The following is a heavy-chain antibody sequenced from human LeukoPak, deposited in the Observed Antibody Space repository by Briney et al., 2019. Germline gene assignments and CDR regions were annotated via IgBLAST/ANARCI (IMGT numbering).Heavy chain of an antibody. V-gene: IGHV4-34*01. CDR1: GGSFSGYY. D-gene: IGHD3-3*01. Sequence: SETLSLTCAVYGGSFSGYYWSWIRQPPGKGLEWIGEINHSGSTNYNPSLKSRVTISVDTSKNQFSLKLSSVTAADTAVYYCAGGPGRVTIFGVVIIPGPPKSIYFDYWGQGTLVTVSS. CDR2: INHSGST. J-gene: IGHJ4*02. CDR3: AGGPGRVTIFGVVIIPGPPKSIYFDY.